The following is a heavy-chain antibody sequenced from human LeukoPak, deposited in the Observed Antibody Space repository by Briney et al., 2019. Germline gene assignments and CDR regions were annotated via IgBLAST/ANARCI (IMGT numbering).Heavy chain of an antibody. D-gene: IGHD3-10*01. CDR2: LYYSGST. V-gene: IGHV4-39*07. Sequence: SETLSFTCTVAGGSISSSVYYRGWVRQPPGKGLGWIGCLYYSGSTHYSPSVKSRVTMSIDTSKNQFSMKLNSVTAADTAVYYCARISSVWKKEFYYYMDVWGKGTTVTVSS. J-gene: IGHJ6*03. CDR3: ARISSVWKKEFYYYMDV. CDR1: GGSISSSVYY.